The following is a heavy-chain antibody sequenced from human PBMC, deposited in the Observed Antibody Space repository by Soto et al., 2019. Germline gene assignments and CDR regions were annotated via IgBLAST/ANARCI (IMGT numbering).Heavy chain of an antibody. V-gene: IGHV5-10-1*01. Sequence: GESLKISCKGFGSRFTRYWISWVRQMPGKGLEWMGRIDPSDSYTNYSPSFQGHVTISADKSISTAYLQWSSLKASDTAMYYCARQEGLSYYYGMDVWGQGTTVTVSS. CDR1: GSRFTRYW. CDR2: IDPSDSYT. J-gene: IGHJ6*02. CDR3: ARQEGLSYYYGMDV.